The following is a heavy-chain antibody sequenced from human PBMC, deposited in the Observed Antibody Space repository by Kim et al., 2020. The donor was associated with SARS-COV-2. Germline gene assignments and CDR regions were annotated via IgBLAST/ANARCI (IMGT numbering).Heavy chain of an antibody. V-gene: IGHV3-73*01. CDR3: TRLPYCSGGSCYLDY. J-gene: IGHJ4*02. D-gene: IGHD2-15*01. Sequence: KGRFTISRHESKSTAYLQMNNLKTEDTAVYYCTRLPYCSGGSCYLDYWGQGTLVTVSS.